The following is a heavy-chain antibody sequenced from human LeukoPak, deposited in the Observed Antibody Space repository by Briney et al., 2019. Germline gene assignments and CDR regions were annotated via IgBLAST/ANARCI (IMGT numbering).Heavy chain of an antibody. CDR1: GFRFSNSW. D-gene: IGHD3-16*02. J-gene: IGHJ4*02. CDR3: VRDYLWGNYRSFDF. Sequence: GGSLRLSCAASGFRFSNSWMSWVRQAPGKGLEWVANIKDDGSETRYVDSVKGRFTMSRDNAKNSLYLQMNSLRVEDTAVYYCVRDYLWGNYRSFDFWGQGTLVTVSS. CDR2: IKDDGSET. V-gene: IGHV3-7*01.